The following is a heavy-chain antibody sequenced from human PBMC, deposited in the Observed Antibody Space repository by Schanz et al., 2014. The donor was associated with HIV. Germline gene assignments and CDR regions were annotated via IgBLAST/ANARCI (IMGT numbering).Heavy chain of an antibody. D-gene: IGHD4-17*01. J-gene: IGHJ6*02. Sequence: EVQLVESGGGLVQPGGSLTLSCAASGFSFSDYWMHWVRQVPGKGLLWVSRMNNDVSSRLYADSVKGRLTISRDNSENTLYLQMNSLRAEDTAVYYCAKSRGDSWPYGMDVWGQGTTVTVSS. CDR2: MNNDVSSR. V-gene: IGHV3-74*01. CDR3: AKSRGDSWPYGMDV. CDR1: GFSFSDYW.